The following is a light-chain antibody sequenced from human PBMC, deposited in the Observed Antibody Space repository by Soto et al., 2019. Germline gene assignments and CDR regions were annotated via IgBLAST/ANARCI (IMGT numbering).Light chain of an antibody. CDR1: SSNIGAGYD. CDR2: GNS. J-gene: IGLJ2*01. V-gene: IGLV1-40*01. Sequence: QSALTQPPSVSGAPGQRVTISCTGSSSNIGAGYDVHWYQQLPGTAPKLPIYGNSNRPSGVPDRFSGSKSGTSASLAITGLQAEDEADYYCQSYDSSLSGSDVVFGGGTKLTVL. CDR3: QSYDSSLSGSDVV.